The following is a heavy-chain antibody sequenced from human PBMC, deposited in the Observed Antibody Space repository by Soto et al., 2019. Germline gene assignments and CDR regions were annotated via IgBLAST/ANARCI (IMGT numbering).Heavy chain of an antibody. CDR3: ARADYGDTTISAFAP. CDR2: ISPYNGKT. D-gene: IGHD4-17*01. J-gene: IGHJ5*02. V-gene: IGHV1-18*01. CDR1: GYTFTEYG. Sequence: QVQLVQSGAEVTQPGASVKVSCKTSGYTFTEYGISWFRQAPGQGLEWMGWISPYNGKTNYIQEFQDRVTITTDTSSTTVYMDLRTLKSDDTAIYFCARADYGDTTISAFAPWGKGTLVTVSS.